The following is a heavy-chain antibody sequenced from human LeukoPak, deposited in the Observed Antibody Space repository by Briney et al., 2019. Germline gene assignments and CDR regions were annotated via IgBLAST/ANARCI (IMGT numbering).Heavy chain of an antibody. Sequence: PGGSLRLSCTASGFRFSDFWMHWVRQAPGKGLVWVSRIRGDGYDTNYADSVKGRFTISRDSAQNTLYLQMNSLRAEDTAVYYCASDRVLGSGSLDNWGQGTLVTVSS. J-gene: IGHJ4*02. CDR2: IRGDGYDT. V-gene: IGHV3-74*01. D-gene: IGHD3-10*01. CDR3: ASDRVLGSGSLDN. CDR1: GFRFSDFW.